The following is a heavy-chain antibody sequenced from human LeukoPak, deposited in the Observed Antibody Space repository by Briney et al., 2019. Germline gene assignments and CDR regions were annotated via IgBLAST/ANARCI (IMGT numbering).Heavy chain of an antibody. D-gene: IGHD1-26*01. CDR2: IRSKAYGGTT. CDR1: GFTFGDYA. J-gene: IGHJ6*02. V-gene: IGHV3-49*04. CDR3: AKEVGPAYYYGMDV. Sequence: GGSLRLSCTASGFTFGDYAMSWVRQAPGKGLEWVGFIRSKAYGGTTEYAASVKGRFTISRDDSKSIAYLQMNSLRAEDTAVYYCAKEVGPAYYYGMDVWGQGTTVTVSS.